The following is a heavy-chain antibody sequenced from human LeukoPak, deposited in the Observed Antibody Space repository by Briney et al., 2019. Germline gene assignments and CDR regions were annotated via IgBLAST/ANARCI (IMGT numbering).Heavy chain of an antibody. D-gene: IGHD6-19*01. Sequence: GGSLRLSCAASGFTFSSYAMSWVRQAPGKGLEWVSAISGSGGSTYYADSVKGRFTISRDNAKNSLYLQMNSPRAEDTAVYYCASSIAVAGSFDYWGQGTLVTVSS. CDR2: ISGSGGST. V-gene: IGHV3-23*01. CDR1: GFTFSSYA. J-gene: IGHJ4*02. CDR3: ASSIAVAGSFDY.